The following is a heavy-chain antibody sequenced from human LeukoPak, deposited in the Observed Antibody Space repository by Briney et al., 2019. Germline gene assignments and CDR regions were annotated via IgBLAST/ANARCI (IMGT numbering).Heavy chain of an antibody. J-gene: IGHJ6*03. CDR2: IRYDGSNK. Sequence: GGSLRLSCAASGFTFSSYGMHWVRQAPGKGLEWVAFIRYDGSNKYYADSVKGRFTISRDNSKNTLYLQMNSLGAEDTAVYYCAKRSVAGTGPSFYYYYMDVWGKGTTVTISS. D-gene: IGHD6-19*01. CDR3: AKRSVAGTGPSFYYYYMDV. CDR1: GFTFSSYG. V-gene: IGHV3-30*02.